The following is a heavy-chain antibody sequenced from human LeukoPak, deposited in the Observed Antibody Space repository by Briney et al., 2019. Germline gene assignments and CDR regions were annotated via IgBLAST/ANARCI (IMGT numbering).Heavy chain of an antibody. CDR3: ATNPAAPSVHIVPDY. D-gene: IGHD2-8*01. Sequence: GGSLRLSCAASGFTLSSYSMNWVRQAPGKGLEWVAVISYDGSNKYYADSVKGRFTISRDNSKNTLYLQMNSLRAEDTAVYYCATNPAAPSVHIVPDYWGQGTLVTVSS. CDR2: ISYDGSNK. CDR1: GFTLSSYS. J-gene: IGHJ4*02. V-gene: IGHV3-30*03.